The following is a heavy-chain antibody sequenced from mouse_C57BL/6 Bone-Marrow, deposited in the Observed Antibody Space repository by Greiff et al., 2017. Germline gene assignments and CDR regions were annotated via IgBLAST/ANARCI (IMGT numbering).Heavy chain of an antibody. D-gene: IGHD4-1*01. CDR2: IDPSDSYT. CDR3: ARGAGTRYFDY. V-gene: IGHV1-50*01. CDR1: GYTFTSYW. J-gene: IGHJ2*01. Sequence: VQLQQSGAELVKPGASVKLSCQASGYTFTSYWMQWVKQRPGQGLEWIGEIDPSDSYTNYNQKFKGKATLTVDTSSSTAYMQLSSLTSEDSAVYYCARGAGTRYFDYWGQGTTLTVSS.